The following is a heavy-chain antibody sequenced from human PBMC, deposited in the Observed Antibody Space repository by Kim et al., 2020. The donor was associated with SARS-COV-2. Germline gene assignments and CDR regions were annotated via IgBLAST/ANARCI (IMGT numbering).Heavy chain of an antibody. CDR3: AKMGYGSGWYEY. CDR2: ASNEKT. CDR1: GFTFSTYT. V-gene: IGHV3-23*01. Sequence: GGSLRLSYAASGFTFSTYTMSWVRQAPGKGLEWVAVASNEKTFYADSVKGRFTISRDNSKNSLYLQMNSLRGEDTAVYYCAKMGYGSGWYEYWGQGTLVTASS. D-gene: IGHD6-19*01. J-gene: IGHJ4*02.